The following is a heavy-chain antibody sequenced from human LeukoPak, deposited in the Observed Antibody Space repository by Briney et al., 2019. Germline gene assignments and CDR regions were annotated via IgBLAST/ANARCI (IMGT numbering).Heavy chain of an antibody. Sequence: ASVKVSCKASGYTFTSYDINWVRQATGQGLEWMGWMNPNSGNTGYAQKFQGRVTITRNTSISTAYMELSSLRSEDTAVYYCARYCSSTSCYGYAFDIWGQGTMVTVSS. V-gene: IGHV1-8*03. D-gene: IGHD2-2*01. CDR3: ARYCSSTSCYGYAFDI. CDR1: GYTFTSYD. J-gene: IGHJ3*02. CDR2: MNPNSGNT.